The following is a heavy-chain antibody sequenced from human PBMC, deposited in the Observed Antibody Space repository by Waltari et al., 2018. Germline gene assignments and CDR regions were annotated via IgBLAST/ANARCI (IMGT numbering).Heavy chain of an antibody. CDR1: GGSISSYY. V-gene: IGHV4-59*01. J-gene: IGHJ4*02. D-gene: IGHD3-22*01. CDR3: ASIPHYYASSGVFDY. Sequence: QVQLQESGPGLVKPSETLSLTCTVSGGSISSYYWSWIRQPPGKGLEWIGYIYYSGSTNYNPSLTSRVTISLDTSKIRFSLKLSSVTAADTAVYSCASIPHYYASSGVFDYWGQGTLVTVSS. CDR2: IYYSGST.